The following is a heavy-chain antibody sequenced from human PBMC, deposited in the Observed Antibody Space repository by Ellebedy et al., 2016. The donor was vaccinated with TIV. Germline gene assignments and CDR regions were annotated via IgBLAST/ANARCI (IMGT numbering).Heavy chain of an antibody. D-gene: IGHD3/OR15-3a*01. V-gene: IGHV3-23*01. CDR1: GFTFSSYA. Sequence: PGGSLRLSCAASGFTFSSYAMNWVRQAPGKGLEWVSIISANGGTTYYADSVKGRFTISRDNSKNTQFLQMSSLRAEDTAVYFCARRSTDFAFDSWGQGTLVTVSS. CDR3: ARRSTDFAFDS. CDR2: ISANGGTT. J-gene: IGHJ4*02.